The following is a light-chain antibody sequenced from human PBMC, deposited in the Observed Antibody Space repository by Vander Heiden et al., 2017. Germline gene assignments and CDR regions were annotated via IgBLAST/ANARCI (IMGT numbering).Light chain of an antibody. CDR3: AAWDDSLNGVV. V-gene: IGLV1-44*01. CDR2: SDN. Sequence: QSVLTQPPSASGTPGKRVTISCSGSSSTIGSNTVNWYQQFPGTAPKFLIYSDNLRPSGVPDRFSGSKSGTSASLAISVLQSEDEAIYYCAAWDDSLNGVVFGGGTKLTV. J-gene: IGLJ2*01. CDR1: SSTIGSNT.